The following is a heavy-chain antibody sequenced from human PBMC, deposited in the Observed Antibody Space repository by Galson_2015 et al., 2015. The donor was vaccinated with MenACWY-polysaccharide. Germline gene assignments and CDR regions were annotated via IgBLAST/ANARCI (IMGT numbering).Heavy chain of an antibody. V-gene: IGHV2-5*02. CDR2: IYWDGDN. CDR3: AHVMITFGGVIGDDAFDV. J-gene: IGHJ3*01. Sequence: PALVKPTQTLTLTCTFSGFSLLTKGVGVNWIRQPPGKALEWLAVIYWDGDNRYSPSLRSRLTVTKDTSKNQVALTMTNMDLVDTATYYCAHVMITFGGVIGDDAFDVWGPGTMVTVSS. D-gene: IGHD3-16*01. CDR1: GFSLLTKGVG.